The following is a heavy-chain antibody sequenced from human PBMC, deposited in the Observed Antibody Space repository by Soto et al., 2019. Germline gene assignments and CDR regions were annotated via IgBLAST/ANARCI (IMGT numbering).Heavy chain of an antibody. J-gene: IGHJ4*02. CDR3: AKDRTIAARPSIFDN. CDR2: ISGSGGGA. V-gene: IGHV3-23*01. Sequence: QTGGSLRLSCAASGFVFRSYAMSWVRQAPGKGLEWVSGISGSGGGASYADSVRDRFSISRDNTKMMVYLEMNSLRADDTAVYFCAKDRTIAARPSIFDNWGQGALVTVSS. D-gene: IGHD6-6*01. CDR1: GFVFRSYA.